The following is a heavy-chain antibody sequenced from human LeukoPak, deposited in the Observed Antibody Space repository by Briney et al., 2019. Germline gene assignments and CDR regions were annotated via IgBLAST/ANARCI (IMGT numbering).Heavy chain of an antibody. CDR3: ARDQHMDV. V-gene: IGHV3-7*05. CDR2: IKEDGSDK. D-gene: IGHD6-13*01. CDR1: GFTFSTYW. Sequence: GGSLRLSCAASGFTFSTYWMSGVRQGPGKGLEWVANIKEDGSDKYYVDSVKGRFTISRDNAENSLFPQMNSLRPEDTAVYYCARDQHMDVWGQGATVTVSS. J-gene: IGHJ6*02.